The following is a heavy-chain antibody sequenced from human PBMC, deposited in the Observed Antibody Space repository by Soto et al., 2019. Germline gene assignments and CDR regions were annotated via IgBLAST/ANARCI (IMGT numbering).Heavy chain of an antibody. V-gene: IGHV2-26*01. CDR1: RMD. Sequence: RMDWTWIRQPPGKALEWLAHIFSNDEKSYRTSLKSRLTISKDTSRTQVVLTMTNMDPVDTGTYYCARVRSNYYGSGTYYFDYWGQGTLVTVSS. CDR3: ARVRSNYYGSGTYYFDY. CDR2: IFSNDEK. D-gene: IGHD3-10*01. J-gene: IGHJ4*02.